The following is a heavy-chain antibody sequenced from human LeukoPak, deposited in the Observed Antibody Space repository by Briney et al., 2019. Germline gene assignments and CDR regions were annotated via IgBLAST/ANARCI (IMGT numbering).Heavy chain of an antibody. CDR1: GGTFSSYA. D-gene: IGHD5-18*01. Sequence: SVKVSCKASGGTFSSYAISWVRQAPGQGLEWMGRIIPILGIANYAQKFQGRVTITAGKSTSTAYMELSSLRSEDTAVYYCARYGYSYGFDYYYHGMDVWGQGTTVTVSS. V-gene: IGHV1-69*04. CDR3: ARYGYSYGFDYYYHGMDV. CDR2: IIPILGIA. J-gene: IGHJ6*02.